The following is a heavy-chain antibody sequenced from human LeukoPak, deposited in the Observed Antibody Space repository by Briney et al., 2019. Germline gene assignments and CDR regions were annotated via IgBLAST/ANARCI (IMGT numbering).Heavy chain of an antibody. D-gene: IGHD3-10*01. V-gene: IGHV3-33*01. Sequence: PGRSLRLSCAASGFTFSSYGMHWVRQAPGKGLEWVAVIWCDGSNKYYAGSVKGRFTISRDNSKNTLYLQMNSLRAEDTAVYYCARDMRAMVRGVIVYYGMDVWGKGTTVTVSS. CDR2: IWCDGSNK. J-gene: IGHJ6*04. CDR3: ARDMRAMVRGVIVYYGMDV. CDR1: GFTFSSYG.